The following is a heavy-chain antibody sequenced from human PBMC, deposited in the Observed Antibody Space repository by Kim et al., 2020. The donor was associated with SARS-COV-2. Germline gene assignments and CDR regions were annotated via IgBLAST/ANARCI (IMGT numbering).Heavy chain of an antibody. CDR3: ASQGWELLPGWFDP. V-gene: IGHV1-69*13. D-gene: IGHD1-26*01. Sequence: SVKVSCKASGGTFSSYAISWVRQAPGQGLEWMGGIIPIFGTANYAQKFQGRVTITADESTSTAYMELSSLRSEDTAVYYCASQGWELLPGWFDPWGQGTLVTVSS. J-gene: IGHJ5*02. CDR2: IIPIFGTA. CDR1: GGTFSSYA.